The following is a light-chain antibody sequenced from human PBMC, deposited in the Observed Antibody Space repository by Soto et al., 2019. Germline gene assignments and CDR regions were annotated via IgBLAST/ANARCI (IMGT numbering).Light chain of an antibody. Sequence: QSVLTQPPSASGTPGQRVTISCSGSSSNIGSNYVYWYQQLPGTAPKLLIYRNNQRPSGVPDRFSGSKSGTSASLAISGLRSEGEADYYCAAWDDSVSGPGVVFGGGTKLTVL. CDR2: RNN. CDR1: SSNIGSNY. J-gene: IGLJ2*01. V-gene: IGLV1-47*01. CDR3: AAWDDSVSGPGVV.